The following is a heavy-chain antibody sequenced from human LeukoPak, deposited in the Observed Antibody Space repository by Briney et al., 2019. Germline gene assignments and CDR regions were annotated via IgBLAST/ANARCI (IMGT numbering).Heavy chain of an antibody. CDR1: GFSITDYF. V-gene: IGHV1-46*01. CDR3: ARAVDQDFDY. Sequence: ASVKVSCKTSGFSITDYFMHWGRQAPGQGLEWTGMINPSDGFTRQAQKFEGRVTTTSDTSTSTVYMEMSSLTSEDTAVYYCARAVDQDFDYWGQGTLVTVSS. J-gene: IGHJ4*02. CDR2: INPSDGFT. D-gene: IGHD3/OR15-3a*01.